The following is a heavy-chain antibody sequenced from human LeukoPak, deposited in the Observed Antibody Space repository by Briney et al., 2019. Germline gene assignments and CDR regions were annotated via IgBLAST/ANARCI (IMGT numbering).Heavy chain of an antibody. CDR2: IYYSGST. CDR1: GGSISSYY. CDR3: ARAIFGVVIIPPPYYMDV. D-gene: IGHD3-3*01. Sequence: SETLSLTCTVSGGSISSYYWSWIRQPPGKGLEWIGYIYYSGSTNYNPSLKSRVTISVDTSKNQFSLKLSSVTAADTAVYYCARAIFGVVIIPPPYYMDVWGEGTTVTVSS. V-gene: IGHV4-59*01. J-gene: IGHJ6*03.